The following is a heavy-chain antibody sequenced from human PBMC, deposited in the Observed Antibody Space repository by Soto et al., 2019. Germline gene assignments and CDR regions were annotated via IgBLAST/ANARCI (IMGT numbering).Heavy chain of an antibody. CDR1: GYTFSSYA. J-gene: IGHJ4*02. D-gene: IGHD7-27*01. CDR2: INAGYGNT. V-gene: IGHV1-3*01. CDR3: ARDTGDGTFDF. Sequence: GASVKVSCKASGYTFSSYAMHWVRQAPRQRLEWMGWINAGYGNTKSSQKFQDRVTISRDTSACTAYMELTSLRSEDTAVYYCARDTGDGTFDFWGQGTLVTVSS.